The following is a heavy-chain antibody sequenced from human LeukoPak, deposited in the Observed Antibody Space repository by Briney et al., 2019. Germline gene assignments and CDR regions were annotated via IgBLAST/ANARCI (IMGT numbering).Heavy chain of an antibody. Sequence: GESLKISCKGSGYSFTNYWIGWVRQMPGKGLEWMGIIHPGDSDTRYSPSFQGQVTIPVDKSISTAYLQWSSLKASDTAMYYCARRRYSYGHSDCWGQGTLVTVSS. CDR2: IHPGDSDT. CDR3: ARRRYSYGHSDC. V-gene: IGHV5-51*01. J-gene: IGHJ4*02. D-gene: IGHD5-18*01. CDR1: GYSFTNYW.